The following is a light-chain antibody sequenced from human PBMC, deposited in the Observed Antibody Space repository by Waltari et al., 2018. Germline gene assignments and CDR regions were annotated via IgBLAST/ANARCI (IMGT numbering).Light chain of an antibody. J-gene: IGKJ2*01. Sequence: DIQMTQSPSTLSASVGDTVSITCRASQRINTWVAWYQQKPGEAPKLLIYKASRLESGVPSRFSGSSSGTDFTLTINTLQPDDSATYYCQQYHRYSTFGQGTKLEIK. CDR2: KAS. CDR3: QQYHRYST. CDR1: QRINTW. V-gene: IGKV1-5*03.